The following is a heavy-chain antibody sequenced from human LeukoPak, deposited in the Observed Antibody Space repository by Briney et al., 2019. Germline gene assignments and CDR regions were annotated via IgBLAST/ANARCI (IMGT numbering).Heavy chain of an antibody. CDR1: GFTFDDYG. CDR2: INWNGGST. CDR3: VRDRDYAFYF. V-gene: IGHV3-20*04. Sequence: SGGSLRLSCAASGFTFDDYGMSWVRQAPGKGLEWVSGINWNGGSTGYADSVKGRFTISRDNAENSLYLQMNSLRDEDTAVYFCVRDRDYAFYFWGEGAMVTVSS. J-gene: IGHJ3*01.